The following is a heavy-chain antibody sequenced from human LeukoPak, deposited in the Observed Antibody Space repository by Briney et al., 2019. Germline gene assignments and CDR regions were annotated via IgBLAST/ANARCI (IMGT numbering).Heavy chain of an antibody. CDR2: VYKSGST. Sequence: SETLSLTCTVSSGSISNYYWNWIRQPLGKGLEWIGYVYKSGSTNYNPSLKSRVTMSVDTSTNQFSLKLTSVTAADTAVYYCARDQKYSYFDYWGQGTLVTVSS. J-gene: IGHJ4*02. D-gene: IGHD5-18*01. CDR3: ARDQKYSYFDY. V-gene: IGHV4-59*12. CDR1: SGSISNYY.